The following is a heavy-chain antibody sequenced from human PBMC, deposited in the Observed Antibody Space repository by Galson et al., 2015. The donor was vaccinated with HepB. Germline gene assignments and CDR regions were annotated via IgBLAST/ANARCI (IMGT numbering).Heavy chain of an antibody. CDR2: IGGNGASS. J-gene: IGHJ4*02. CDR3: VKDRERGIQLWFHRGFADY. CDR1: GFTFSAFA. V-gene: IGHV3-64D*06. D-gene: IGHD5-18*01. Sequence: SLRLSCAASGFTFSAFAMHWVRQAPVKGLVFVSGIGGNGASSYYADSVKGRSTISRDNSKNTLYLELHSLTPDDTAVYYCVKDRERGIQLWFHRGFADYWGQGTLVTVSS.